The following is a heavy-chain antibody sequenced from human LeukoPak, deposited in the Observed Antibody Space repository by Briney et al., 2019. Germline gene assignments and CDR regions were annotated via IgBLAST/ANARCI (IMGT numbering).Heavy chain of an antibody. D-gene: IGHD5-18*01. Sequence: DPGGSLRLSCAASGFTFSSHGMHWVRQAPGKGLEWVAFIRYDGSNKYYADSVKGRFTISRDNSKNTLYLQMNSLRGEDTAVYYCAKDAREIQLWLLSSVDYLGQGTLVTVSS. CDR2: IRYDGSNK. CDR1: GFTFSSHG. V-gene: IGHV3-30*02. J-gene: IGHJ4*02. CDR3: AKDAREIQLWLLSSVDY.